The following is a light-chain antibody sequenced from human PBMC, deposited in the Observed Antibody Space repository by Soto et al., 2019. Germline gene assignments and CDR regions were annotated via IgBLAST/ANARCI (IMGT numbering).Light chain of an antibody. CDR2: AAS. J-gene: IGKJ5*01. Sequence: EIVLTHSPGTLSLSPGDRATLSCSASQRVYNSFLAWYQQKPGQAPRLLIHAASSRATGIPDRFSGSGSGTGFTLTITRLEPEDFAVYFCQQYGDSITFGQGTRLEIK. CDR3: QQYGDSIT. CDR1: QRVYNSF. V-gene: IGKV3-20*01.